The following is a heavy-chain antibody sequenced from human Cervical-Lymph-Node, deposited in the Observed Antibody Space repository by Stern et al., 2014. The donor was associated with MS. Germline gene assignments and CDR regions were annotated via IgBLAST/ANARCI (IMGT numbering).Heavy chain of an antibody. CDR1: GFTVSDFY. J-gene: IGHJ6*02. CDR2: ISSNGKTK. V-gene: IGHV3-11*01. D-gene: IGHD1-14*01. Sequence: MQLVESGGGLVKPGGSLRLSCAASGFTVSDFYMSWMRQAPGKGLEWVSYISSNGKTKYYADSVEGRFTISRDNAKNSVVLQMNSLRAEDTAVYYCARAGTSYYYYRLDVWGQGTTVTVSS. CDR3: ARAGTSYYYYRLDV.